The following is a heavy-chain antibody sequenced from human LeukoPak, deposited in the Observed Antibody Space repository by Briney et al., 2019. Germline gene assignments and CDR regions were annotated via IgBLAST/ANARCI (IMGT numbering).Heavy chain of an antibody. D-gene: IGHD3-22*01. Sequence: PGGSLRLSCAASGFTFSDYYMSWIRQAPGKGLEWVSYISSSGSTIYYADSVKGRFTISRDNAKNSLYLQMNSLRAEDTAVYYCAMPRHSYYDSSGYFDYWGQGTLVTVSS. CDR3: AMPRHSYYDSSGYFDY. V-gene: IGHV3-11*01. CDR2: ISSSGSTI. CDR1: GFTFSDYY. J-gene: IGHJ4*02.